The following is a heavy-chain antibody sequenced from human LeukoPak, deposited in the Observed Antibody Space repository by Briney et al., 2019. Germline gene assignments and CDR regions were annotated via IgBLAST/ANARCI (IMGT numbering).Heavy chain of an antibody. CDR1: GFTFSSYS. CDR3: AKFWNGVDY. CDR2: ISSSSSTI. D-gene: IGHD1-1*01. J-gene: IGHJ4*02. V-gene: IGHV3-48*01. Sequence: TGGSLRLSCAASGFTFSSYSMNWVRQAPGKGLEWVSYISSSSSTIYYADSVKGRFTISRDNAKNSLYLQMNSLRAEDTAVYYCAKFWNGVDYWGQGTLVTVSS.